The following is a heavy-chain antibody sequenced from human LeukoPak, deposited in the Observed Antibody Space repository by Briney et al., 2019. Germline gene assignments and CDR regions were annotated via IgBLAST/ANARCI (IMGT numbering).Heavy chain of an antibody. CDR2: IYHSGST. CDR1: GGSISSGGYS. J-gene: IGHJ2*01. V-gene: IGHV4-30-2*01. D-gene: IGHD2-15*01. CDR3: ARARVGYCSGGSCYSAGYSYGRYWYFDL. Sequence: PSQTLSLTCTVSGGSISSGGYSWSWIRQPPGKGLEWIGYIYHSGSTYYNPSLKSRVTISVDRSKNQFSLKLSSVTAADTAVYYCARARVGYCSGGSCYSAGYSYGRYWYFDLWGRGTLVTVSS.